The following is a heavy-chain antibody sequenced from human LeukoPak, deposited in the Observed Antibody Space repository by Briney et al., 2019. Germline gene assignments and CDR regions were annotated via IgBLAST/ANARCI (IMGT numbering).Heavy chain of an antibody. CDR1: GYTFTSYD. D-gene: IGHD4-23*01. J-gene: IGHJ5*02. Sequence: ASVTVSCKASGYTFTSYDINWVRQAAGQGLEWMGWMNPNSGNTGYAQKFQGRVTMTRNTSISTAYMELSSLRSEDTAVYYCARFSRVVVTRSAFDPWGQGTLVTVSS. CDR3: ARFSRVVVTRSAFDP. CDR2: MNPNSGNT. V-gene: IGHV1-8*01.